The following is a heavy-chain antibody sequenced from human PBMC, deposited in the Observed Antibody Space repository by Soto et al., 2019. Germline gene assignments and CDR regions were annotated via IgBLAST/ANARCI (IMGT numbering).Heavy chain of an antibody. Sequence: SETLSLTCDVYGGSFSGYYWSWIRQPPGKGLEWIGYIYYSGSTNYNPSLKSRVTISVDTSKNQFSLKLSSVTAADTAVYYCARGHDYGDYVFSGMDVWGQGTTVTVSS. D-gene: IGHD4-17*01. CDR1: GGSFSGYY. CDR3: ARGHDYGDYVFSGMDV. V-gene: IGHV4-59*01. J-gene: IGHJ6*02. CDR2: IYYSGST.